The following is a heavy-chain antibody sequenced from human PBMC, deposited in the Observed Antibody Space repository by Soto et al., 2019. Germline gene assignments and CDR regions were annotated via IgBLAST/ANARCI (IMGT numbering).Heavy chain of an antibody. V-gene: IGHV1-46*01. J-gene: IGHJ4*02. CDR1: GYTLINYY. CDR3: ARHLAAGDV. CDR2: NNPTGGST. Sequence: QVQLVQSGAEVKKPGASVKVSCRASGYTLINYYIHWVRQAPGLGLEWKAINNPTGGSTKYSQKFQGRLPLTMDTSPTTVYMELTSLTSGDTAIYYCARHLAAGDVWGRVTLVSFSS. D-gene: IGHD2-8*02.